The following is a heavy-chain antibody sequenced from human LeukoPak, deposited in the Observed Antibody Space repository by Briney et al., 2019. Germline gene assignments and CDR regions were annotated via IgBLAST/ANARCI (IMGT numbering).Heavy chain of an antibody. D-gene: IGHD6-25*01. CDR3: AKDRGTSLCDAFDI. J-gene: IGHJ3*02. Sequence: GGSLRLSCADSGFTFSNFWMSWVRQAPGKGLEWVSVISGSGGSTYYADSVKGRFTISRDNSKNTLYLQMNSLRAEDTAIYYCAKDRGTSLCDAFDIWGQGTMVTVSS. CDR2: ISGSGGST. V-gene: IGHV3-23*01. CDR1: GFTFSNFW.